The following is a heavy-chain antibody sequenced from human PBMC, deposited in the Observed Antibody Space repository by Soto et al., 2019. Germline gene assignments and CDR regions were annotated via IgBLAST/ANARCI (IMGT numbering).Heavy chain of an antibody. J-gene: IGHJ4*02. CDR2: INPEETTT. CDR3: ARGGLEPVDY. V-gene: IGHV3-74*01. D-gene: IGHD2-2*01. CDR1: GFSFSTFW. Sequence: EVQLVESGGDLGQPGGSLRLSCAASGFSFSTFWMHWVRQAPGKGLVWGSRINPEETTTTYADSVRGRFTISRDNPKNTLYLQMNSLRADDTAVYYCARGGLEPVDYWGQGTLVTVFS.